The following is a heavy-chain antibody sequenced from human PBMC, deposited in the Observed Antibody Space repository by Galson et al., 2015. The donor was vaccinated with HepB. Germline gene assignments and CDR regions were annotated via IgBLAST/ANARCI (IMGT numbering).Heavy chain of an antibody. D-gene: IGHD6-19*01. CDR2: IYYSGST. Sequence: LSLTCTVSGGSISSYYWSWIRQPPGKGLEWIGYIYYSGSTNYNPSLKSRVTISVDTSKNQFSLKLSSVTAADTAVYYCARGIAVAGTVIHYGMDVWGQGTTVTVSS. CDR3: ARGIAVAGTVIHYGMDV. CDR1: GGSISSYY. V-gene: IGHV4-59*01. J-gene: IGHJ6*02.